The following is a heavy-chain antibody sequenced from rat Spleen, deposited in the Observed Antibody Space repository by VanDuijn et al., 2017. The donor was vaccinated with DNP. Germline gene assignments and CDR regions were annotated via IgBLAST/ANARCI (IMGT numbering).Heavy chain of an antibody. CDR2: ISSGGDT. V-gene: IGHV2S8*01. CDR3: TRKMD. D-gene: IGHD1-12*02. J-gene: IGHJ2*01. CDR1: GFSLTTYG. Sequence: QVQLKESGPGLVQPSQTLSLTCTVSGFSLTTYGVAWVRQPPGKGLEWIAAISSGGDTHYNSALKSRLSINRDISESQVFLKVNSLQTEDTAIYFCTRKMDWGQGVMVTVSA.